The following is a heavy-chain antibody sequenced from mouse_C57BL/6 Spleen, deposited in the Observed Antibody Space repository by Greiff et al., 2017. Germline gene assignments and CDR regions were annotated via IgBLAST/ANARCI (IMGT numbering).Heavy chain of an antibody. D-gene: IGHD5-5*01. CDR2: ISYDGSN. V-gene: IGHV3-6*01. J-gene: IGHJ3*01. CDR3: AREHYRFAC. CDR1: GYSITSGYY. Sequence: EVQLKESGPGLVKPSQSLSLTCSVTGYSITSGYYWNWIRQFPGNKLEWMGYISYDGSNNYNPSLKNRISITRDTSKNQFFLKLNSVTTEDTATYYCAREHYRFACWGQGTLVTVSA.